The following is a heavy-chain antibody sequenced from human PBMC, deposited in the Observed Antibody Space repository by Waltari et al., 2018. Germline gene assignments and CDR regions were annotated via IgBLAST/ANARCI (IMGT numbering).Heavy chain of an antibody. D-gene: IGHD2-2*01. CDR3: ARDYCGRTSCNGMDV. CDR2: ISYDSKNK. J-gene: IGHJ6*02. V-gene: IGHV3-30*03. Sequence: WVRQTPGKGLEWVAVISYDSKNKYYVASVKGRFTISRDNSKNTVDLLMNSLRPEDTAVYYCARDYCGRTSCNGMDVWGRGTTVTVS.